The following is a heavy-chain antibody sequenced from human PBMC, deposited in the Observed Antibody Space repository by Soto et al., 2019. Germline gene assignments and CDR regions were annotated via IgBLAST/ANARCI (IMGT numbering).Heavy chain of an antibody. CDR2: IYPGDSDT. J-gene: IGHJ4*02. Sequence: GESLKISCKGSGYSFTSYWIGWVRQMPGKGLEWMGIIYPGDSDTRYSPSFQGQVTISADKSISTAYLQWSSLKASDTAMYYCARRGRYYDILTGYYLGRNYYFDYWGQGTLGTSPQ. D-gene: IGHD3-9*01. CDR3: ARRGRYYDILTGYYLGRNYYFDY. CDR1: GYSFTSYW. V-gene: IGHV5-51*01.